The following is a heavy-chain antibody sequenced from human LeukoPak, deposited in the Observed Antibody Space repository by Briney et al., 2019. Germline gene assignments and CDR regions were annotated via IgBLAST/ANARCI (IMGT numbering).Heavy chain of an antibody. J-gene: IGHJ4*02. CDR3: ARDHSSGWYSDYFDY. D-gene: IGHD6-19*01. CDR2: IWYDGSNK. Sequence: PGGSLRLSCAASGFTFSSDGMHWVRQAPGKGLEWVAVIWYDGSNKYYADSVKGRFTISRDNSKNTLYLQMNSLRAEGTAVYYCARDHSSGWYSDYFDYWGQGTLVTVSS. V-gene: IGHV3-33*01. CDR1: GFTFSSDG.